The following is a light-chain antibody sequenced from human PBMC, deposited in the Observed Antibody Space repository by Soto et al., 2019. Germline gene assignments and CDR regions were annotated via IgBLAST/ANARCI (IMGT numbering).Light chain of an antibody. Sequence: DIVLTQSPGTLSLSPGEIATLSFSASQRISSNYLGWYQQKPGQAPRLLISGASNRATGIPDRFSGSGSATDFSLIISSLEPEDFALYFCQQYGTSPMTFGQGTRLEIK. CDR3: QQYGTSPMT. V-gene: IGKV3-20*01. CDR2: GAS. J-gene: IGKJ5*01. CDR1: QRISSNY.